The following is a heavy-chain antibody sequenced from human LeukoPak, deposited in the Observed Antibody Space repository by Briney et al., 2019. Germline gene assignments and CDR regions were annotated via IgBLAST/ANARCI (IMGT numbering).Heavy chain of an antibody. D-gene: IGHD3-22*01. CDR1: GFTFSSYW. CDR2: IKQDGSEK. V-gene: IGHV3-7*04. J-gene: IGHJ4*02. Sequence: GGSLRLSGAASGFTFSSYWMSWVRQAPGKGLEWVANIKQDGSEKYYVDSVKGRFTISRDNAKNSLYLQMNSLRAEDTAVYYCARDENSNYYDSSGYYGYWGQGTLVTVSS. CDR3: ARDENSNYYDSSGYYGY.